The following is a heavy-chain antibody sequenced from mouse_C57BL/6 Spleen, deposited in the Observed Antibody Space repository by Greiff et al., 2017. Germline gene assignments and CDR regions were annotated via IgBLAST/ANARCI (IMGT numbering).Heavy chain of an antibody. CDR3: ARDGYYGQAMDY. V-gene: IGHV5-4*01. CDR1: GFTFSSYA. J-gene: IGHJ4*01. D-gene: IGHD1-1*01. CDR2: ISAGGSYT. Sequence: DVMLVESGGGLVKPGGSLKLSCAASGFTFSSYAMSWVRQTPEKRLEWVATISAGGSYTYYPDNVKGRFTISRDNAKNNLYLQMSHLKSEDTAMYYCARDGYYGQAMDYWGQGTSVTVSS.